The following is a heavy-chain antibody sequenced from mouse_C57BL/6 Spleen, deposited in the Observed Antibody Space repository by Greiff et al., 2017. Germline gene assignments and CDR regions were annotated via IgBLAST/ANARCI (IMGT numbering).Heavy chain of an antibody. CDR1: GYTFTDYE. CDR2: IDPETGGT. V-gene: IGHV1-15*01. D-gene: IGHD2-5*01. Sequence: VKLQQSGAELVRPGASVTLSCKASGYTFTDYEMHWVKQTPVHGLEWIGAIDPETGGTAYNQKFKGKAILTADKSSSTAYMELRSLTSEDSAVYYCTRSDYSNPWGQGTTLTVSS. CDR3: TRSDYSNP. J-gene: IGHJ2*01.